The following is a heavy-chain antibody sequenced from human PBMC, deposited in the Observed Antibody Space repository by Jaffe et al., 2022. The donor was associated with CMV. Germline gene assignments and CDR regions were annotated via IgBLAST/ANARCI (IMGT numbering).Heavy chain of an antibody. J-gene: IGHJ6*03. V-gene: IGHV3-48*03. CDR3: ARLVVRPDLRFLEWSDYYYYMDV. D-gene: IGHD3-3*01. Sequence: EVQLVESGGGLVQPGGSLRLSCAASGFTFSSYEMNWVRQAPGKGLEWVSYISSSGSTIYYADSVKGRFTISRDNAKNSLYLQMNSLRAEDTAVYYCARLVVRPDLRFLEWSDYYYYMDVWGKGTTVTVSS. CDR2: ISSSGSTI. CDR1: GFTFSSYE.